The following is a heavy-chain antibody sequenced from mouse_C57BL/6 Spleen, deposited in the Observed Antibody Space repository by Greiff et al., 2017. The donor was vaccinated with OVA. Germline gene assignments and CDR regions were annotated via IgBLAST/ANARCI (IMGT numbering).Heavy chain of an antibody. CDR1: GFNIKDYY. CDR2: IDPEDGET. J-gene: IGHJ2*01. V-gene: IGHV14-2*01. D-gene: IGHD1-1*01. CDR3: ASSRLLLRSFDY. Sequence: VQLKQSGAELVKPGASVKLSCTASGFNIKDYYMPWVKQRTEQGLEWIGRIDPEDGETKYAPKFQGKATITADTSSNTAYLQLSSLTSEDTAVYYCASSRLLLRSFDYWGQGTTLTVSS.